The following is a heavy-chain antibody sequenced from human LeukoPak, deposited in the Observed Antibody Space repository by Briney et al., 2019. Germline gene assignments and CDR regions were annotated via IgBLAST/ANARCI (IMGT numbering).Heavy chain of an antibody. CDR1: GFTFDDYA. D-gene: IGHD6-13*01. Sequence: GRSLRLSCAASGFTFDDYAMHWVRQAPGKGQEWVSGISWNSGSIGYADSVKGRFTISRDNAKNSLYLQMNSLRAEDMALYYCAKDFGAAGKNFDYWGQGTLVTVSS. J-gene: IGHJ4*02. V-gene: IGHV3-9*03. CDR2: ISWNSGSI. CDR3: AKDFGAAGKNFDY.